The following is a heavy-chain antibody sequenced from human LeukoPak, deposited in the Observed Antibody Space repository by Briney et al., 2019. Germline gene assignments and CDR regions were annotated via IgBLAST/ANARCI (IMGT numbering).Heavy chain of an antibody. J-gene: IGHJ4*02. CDR1: GFTFSSYA. CDR2: ISGSGGRT. D-gene: IGHD3-22*01. Sequence: PGGSLRLSCAASGFTFSSYAMSWVRQAPGKGLEWVSAISGSGGRTYYADSMRGRFTISRDNSKNTLYLQMNSLRAEDTAVYYCAKLNYYDSSGYYYGVVYWGQGTLVTVSS. CDR3: AKLNYYDSSGYYYGVVY. V-gene: IGHV3-23*01.